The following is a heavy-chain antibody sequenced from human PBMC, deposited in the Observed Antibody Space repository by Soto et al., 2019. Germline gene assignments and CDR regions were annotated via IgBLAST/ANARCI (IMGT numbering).Heavy chain of an antibody. J-gene: IGHJ6*02. CDR2: IWNDGNGY. D-gene: IGHD6-13*01. V-gene: IGHV3-33*01. Sequence: HPGGSLRLSCAASGFTFNNYGMHWFRQAPGKGLEWVAVIWNDGNGYYYANSVKGRFTISRDNSKNTLYLQMSSLRAEDTAVYYCERPKIPPPPRGAAPARGGMAVWGQGTTDTVS. CDR3: ERPKIPPPPRGAAPARGGMAV. CDR1: GFTFNNYG.